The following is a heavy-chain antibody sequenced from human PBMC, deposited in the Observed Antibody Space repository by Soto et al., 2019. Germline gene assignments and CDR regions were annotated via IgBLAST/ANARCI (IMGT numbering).Heavy chain of an antibody. D-gene: IGHD1-26*01. CDR1: GFTFRNYY. CDR2: ISFDGINQ. V-gene: IGHV3-30-3*01. Sequence: QVQLVESGGRVVQPGTSLRLSCAVSGFTFRNYYMHWVRQAPGTGMEWVADISFDGINQFYADYVEGRFIIYKEDSRNPSYLEIDRLSTEHTAVYYCARDAIERSGRNGGFDHWGRGTLVAVSS. CDR3: ARDAIERSGRNGGFDH. J-gene: IGHJ4*02.